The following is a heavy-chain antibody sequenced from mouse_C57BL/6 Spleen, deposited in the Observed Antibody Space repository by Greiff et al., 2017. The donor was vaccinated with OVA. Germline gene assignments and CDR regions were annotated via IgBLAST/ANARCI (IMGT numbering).Heavy chain of an antibody. CDR1: GFTFSDYY. Sequence: EVQLQESEGGLVQPGSSMKLSCTASGFTFSDYYMAWVRQVPEKGLEWVANINYDGSSTYYLDSLKSRFIISRDNAKNILYLQMSSLKSEDTATYYCARAIYYGNYGYYYAMDYWGQGTSVTVSS. V-gene: IGHV5-16*01. J-gene: IGHJ4*01. CDR2: INYDGSST. CDR3: ARAIYYGNYGYYYAMDY. D-gene: IGHD2-1*01.